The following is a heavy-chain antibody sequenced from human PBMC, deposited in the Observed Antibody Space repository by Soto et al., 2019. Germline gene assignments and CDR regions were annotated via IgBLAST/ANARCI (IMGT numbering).Heavy chain of an antibody. CDR3: ARGGGVGVAGSAAFDM. D-gene: IGHD3-3*01. CDR1: GYPVTAYY. V-gene: IGHV1-2*02. CDR2: INPATGAA. Sequence: QLHLVQSGAVVKKPGASVTVSCSASGYPVTAYYMHWVRQAPGRGLEWMGGINPATGAAKYTQTFRGRITRTSDTSTSTDFMELSGMTSEDTAVFFCARGGGVGVAGSAAFDMWGQGTLVTVSS. J-gene: IGHJ3*02.